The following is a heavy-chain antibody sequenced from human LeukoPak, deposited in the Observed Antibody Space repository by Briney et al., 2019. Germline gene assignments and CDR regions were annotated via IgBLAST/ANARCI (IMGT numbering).Heavy chain of an antibody. CDR3: AKDRRGSYTFDY. Sequence: GGSLRLSCAAPGFTFSNYGMHWVRQAPGKGLEWVAFIRYDGSNKYYADSVKGRFTISRDNSKNTLYLQMNSLRAEDTAVYYCAKDRRGSYTFDYWGQGTLVTVSS. CDR1: GFTFSNYG. D-gene: IGHD1-26*01. V-gene: IGHV3-30*02. CDR2: IRYDGSNK. J-gene: IGHJ4*02.